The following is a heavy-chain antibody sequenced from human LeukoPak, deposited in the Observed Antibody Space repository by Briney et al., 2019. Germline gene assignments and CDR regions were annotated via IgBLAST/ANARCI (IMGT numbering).Heavy chain of an antibody. CDR3: ARGRTGWAYYFDY. CDR1: GGSISSYY. V-gene: IGHV4-59*01. CDR2: IYYTGNT. D-gene: IGHD6-19*01. J-gene: IGHJ4*02. Sequence: PSETLSLTCTVSGGSISSYYWSWIRQPPGKGLEWIGFIYYTGNTNYNPSLKSRVTISVDTSKNQLSLKLNSVTTADTAVYYCARGRTGWAYYFDYWGQGSLVTVSS.